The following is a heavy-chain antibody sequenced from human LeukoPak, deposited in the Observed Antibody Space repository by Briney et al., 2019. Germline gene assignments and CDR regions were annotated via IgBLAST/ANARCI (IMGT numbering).Heavy chain of an antibody. J-gene: IGHJ3*02. Sequence: SGGSLRLSCAASGFTFSSDSMNWVRQAPGKGLEWVSSISSSSSYIYYADSLKGRFTISRDNAKNSLYLQMNSLRAEDTAVYYCARPDDYGDSHDAFDIWGQGTMVTVSS. CDR3: ARPDDYGDSHDAFDI. CDR2: ISSSSSYI. V-gene: IGHV3-21*01. D-gene: IGHD4-17*01. CDR1: GFTFSSDS.